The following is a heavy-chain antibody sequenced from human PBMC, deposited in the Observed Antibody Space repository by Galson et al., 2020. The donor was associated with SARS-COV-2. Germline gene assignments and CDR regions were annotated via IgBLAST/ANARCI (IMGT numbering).Heavy chain of an antibody. CDR1: GFTISSYW. Sequence: GESLKISCAAPGFTISSYWMHWVRQAPGKGMVWVSRINSDGSSTSYADSVKGRFTISRDNAKNTLYLQMNSLRAEDTAVYYCARGTLNDFWSGYHPWGAFDIWGQGTMVTVSS. D-gene: IGHD3-3*01. J-gene: IGHJ3*02. CDR2: INSDGSST. V-gene: IGHV3-74*01. CDR3: ARGTLNDFWSGYHPWGAFDI.